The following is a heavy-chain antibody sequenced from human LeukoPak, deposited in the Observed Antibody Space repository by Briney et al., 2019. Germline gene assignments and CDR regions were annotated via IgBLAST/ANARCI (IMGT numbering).Heavy chain of an antibody. J-gene: IGHJ5*02. D-gene: IGHD3-22*01. CDR2: ISAYNGNT. CDR1: GYTFTSYG. CDR3: AREPTQRSSYYYDSSGYTGRKWFDP. V-gene: IGHV1-18*01. Sequence: ASVKVSRKAPGYTFTSYGISWVRQAPGQGLEWMGWISAYNGNTNYAQKLQGRVTMTTDTSTSTAYMELRSLRSDDTAVYYCAREPTQRSSYYYDSSGYTGRKWFDPWGQGTLVTVSS.